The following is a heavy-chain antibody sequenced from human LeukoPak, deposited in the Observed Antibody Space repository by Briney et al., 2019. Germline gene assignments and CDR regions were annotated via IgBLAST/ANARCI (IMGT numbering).Heavy chain of an antibody. CDR1: GGTFSSYA. J-gene: IGHJ2*01. CDR2: IIPIFGTA. V-gene: IGHV1-69*13. D-gene: IGHD4-17*01. CDR3: AKCLDYGDLEDMQDFDL. Sequence: ASVKVSCKASGGTFSSYAISWVRQAPGQGLEWMGGIIPIFGTANYAQKFQGRVTITADESTSTAYMELSSLRSEDTAVYYCAKCLDYGDLEDMQDFDLWGRGTLVTVSS.